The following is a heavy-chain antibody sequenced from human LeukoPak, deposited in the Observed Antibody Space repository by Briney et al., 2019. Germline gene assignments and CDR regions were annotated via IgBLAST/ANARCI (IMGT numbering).Heavy chain of an antibody. CDR3: AREGGTSSFYYYYYMDV. CDR1: GYTFTGYY. V-gene: IGHV1-2*02. Sequence: ASVKVSCKASGYTFTGYYMHWVRQAPGQGLEWMGWINPNSGGTNYAQKFQGRVTMTRDTSISTAYMELSRLRSDDTAVYYCAREGGTSSFYYYYYMDVWGKGTTVTVSS. J-gene: IGHJ6*03. CDR2: INPNSGGT. D-gene: IGHD2-2*01.